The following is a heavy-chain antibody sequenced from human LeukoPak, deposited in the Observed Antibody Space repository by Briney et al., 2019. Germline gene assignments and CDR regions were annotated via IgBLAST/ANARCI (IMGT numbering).Heavy chain of an antibody. V-gene: IGHV5-51*01. CDR3: ARLHTYYYYGMDV. J-gene: IGHJ6*02. CDR1: GYSFTTYW. CDR2: IYPGDSDT. Sequence: GESLKISCKGSGYSFTTYWIGWVRQMPGKGLEWKAIIYPGDSDTRYSPSFQGQVTISADKSISTAYLQWSSLKASDTAMYYCARLHTYYYYGMDVWGQGTTVTVSS.